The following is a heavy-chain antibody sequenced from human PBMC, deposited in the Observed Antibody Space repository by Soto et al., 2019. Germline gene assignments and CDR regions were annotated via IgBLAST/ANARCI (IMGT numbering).Heavy chain of an antibody. Sequence: WGSRRLSCAASGFTFTSFAISWVRQDPGTGLEWVESISGTVSTTYYGDSVTGRFTVSRDNSKNMVYLQMKSLRPEDTAVYFCAKGTARLTAQNSDSWGKGTRVTVSP. J-gene: IGHJ4*02. CDR1: GFTFTSFA. CDR3: AKGTARLTAQNSDS. V-gene: IGHV3-23*01. CDR2: ISGTVSTT. D-gene: IGHD2-21*02.